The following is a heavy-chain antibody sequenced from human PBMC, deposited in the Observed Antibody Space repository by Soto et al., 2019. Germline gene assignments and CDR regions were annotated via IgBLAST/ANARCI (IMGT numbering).Heavy chain of an antibody. D-gene: IGHD2-15*01. Sequence: GGSLRLSCAASGFTFSSYGMHWVRQAPGKGLEWVAVIWYDGSNKYYADSVKGRFTISRDNSKNTLYLQMNSLRAEDTAVYYCARVGPPDIVVVVAASYYYYMDVWGKGTTVTVSS. CDR1: GFTFSSYG. CDR3: ARVGPPDIVVVVAASYYYYMDV. CDR2: IWYDGSNK. V-gene: IGHV3-33*01. J-gene: IGHJ6*03.